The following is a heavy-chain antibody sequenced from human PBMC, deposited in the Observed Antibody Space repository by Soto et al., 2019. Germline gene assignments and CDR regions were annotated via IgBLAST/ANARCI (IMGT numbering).Heavy chain of an antibody. J-gene: IGHJ4*02. D-gene: IGHD3-22*01. CDR2: TYYRSKWYN. Sequence: SQTLSLTCAISGDSVSSYNAAWNWIRQSPSRGLEWLGRTYYRSKWYNDYAVSLRSRITVNPDTSKNQFSLQLNSVTPEDTAVYYCARAIVVVTPPDYWGQGTLVTVSS. CDR1: GDSVSSYNAA. V-gene: IGHV6-1*01. CDR3: ARAIVVVTPPDY.